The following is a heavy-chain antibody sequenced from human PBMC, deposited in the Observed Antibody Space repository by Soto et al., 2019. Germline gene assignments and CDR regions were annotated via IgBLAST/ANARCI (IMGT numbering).Heavy chain of an antibody. CDR3: ARDAQPDGWFYP. CDR2: IYYSGST. Sequence: PSETLSLTCTVSGDSISSSNFYWNWIRLPPGKGLEWIGSIYYSGSTSYNPSLKSRVTISVDTSQNEFSLKLSSVTAADTSVYYCARDAQPDGWFYPWGLGTLVTVSS. CDR1: GDSISSSNFY. V-gene: IGHV4-39*01. J-gene: IGHJ5*02.